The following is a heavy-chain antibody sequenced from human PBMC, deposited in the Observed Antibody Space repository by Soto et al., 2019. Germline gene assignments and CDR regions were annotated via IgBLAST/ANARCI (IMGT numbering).Heavy chain of an antibody. CDR1: GASINSGDYY. Sequence: SETLSLTCTVSGASINSGDYYWSWIRQPPGKGLEWIGYIYYSGSTYYNPSLKSRVTISVDTSKNQFSLKLSSVTAADTAVYYCAGFSEVAATEINWFDPWGQGALVTVSS. CDR2: IYYSGST. D-gene: IGHD2-15*01. CDR3: AGFSEVAATEINWFDP. V-gene: IGHV4-30-4*01. J-gene: IGHJ5*02.